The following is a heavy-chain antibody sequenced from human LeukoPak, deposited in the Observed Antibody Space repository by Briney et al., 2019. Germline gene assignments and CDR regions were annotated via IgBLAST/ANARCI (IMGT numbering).Heavy chain of an antibody. V-gene: IGHV4-34*01. CDR3: ARGPLGYCSSTSCYRYYCYMDV. CDR1: GGSFSGYY. CDR2: INHSGST. Sequence: SETLSLTCAVYGGSFSGYYWSWIRQPPGKGLEWIGEINHSGSTNYNPSLKSRVTISVDTSKNQFSLKLSSVTAADTAVYYCARGPLGYCSSTSCYRYYCYMDVWGKGTTVTVSS. D-gene: IGHD2-2*02. J-gene: IGHJ6*03.